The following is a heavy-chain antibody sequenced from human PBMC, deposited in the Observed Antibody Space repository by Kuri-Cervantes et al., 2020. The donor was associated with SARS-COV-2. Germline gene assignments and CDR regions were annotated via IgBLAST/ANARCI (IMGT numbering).Heavy chain of an antibody. J-gene: IGHJ4*02. CDR1: GYTFSNYW. V-gene: IGHV5-51*01. D-gene: IGHD3-3*01. CDR3: ARLRFLEWLSPFDY. CDR2: IYPGESDT. Sequence: GESLKISCKGSGYTFSNYWIGWVRQMPEKGLEWMGLIYPGESDTRYRPSFQGQVTTSVDKSINTAYLQWSSLRASDTAMYYCARLRFLEWLSPFDYWGQGTLVTVSS.